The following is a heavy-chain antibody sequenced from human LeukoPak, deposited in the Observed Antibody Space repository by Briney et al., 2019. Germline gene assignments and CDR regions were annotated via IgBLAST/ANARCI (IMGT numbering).Heavy chain of an antibody. V-gene: IGHV1-69*13. CDR1: GGIFSNYA. J-gene: IGHJ4*02. D-gene: IGHD4-23*01. Sequence: ASVKVSFKASGGIFSNYAISWVRQAPGQGLEWMGGVIPIFGTANYAQKFQGRVTITADESTSTVYMELSSLRSEDTAIYYCTRGWLAESTVVTPYNYWGQGTLVTVSS. CDR3: TRGWLAESTVVTPYNY. CDR2: VIPIFGTA.